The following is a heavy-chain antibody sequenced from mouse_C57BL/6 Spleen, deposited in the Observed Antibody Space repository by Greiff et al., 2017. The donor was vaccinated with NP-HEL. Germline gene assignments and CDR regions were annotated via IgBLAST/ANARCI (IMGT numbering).Heavy chain of an antibody. CDR2: ISNGGGST. J-gene: IGHJ2*01. CDR3: ATGGYSYFDY. Sequence: EVKVVESGGGLVQPGGSLKLSCAASGFTFSDYYMYWVRQTPEKRLEWVAYISNGGGSTYYPDTVKGRFTISRDNAKNTLYLQMSRLKSEDTAMYYCATGGYSYFDYWGQGTTLTVSS. D-gene: IGHD2-3*01. V-gene: IGHV5-12*01. CDR1: GFTFSDYY.